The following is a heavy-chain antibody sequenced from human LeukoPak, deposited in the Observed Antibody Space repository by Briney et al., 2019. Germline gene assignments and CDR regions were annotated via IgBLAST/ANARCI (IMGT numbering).Heavy chain of an antibody. CDR3: ARRVVPAAIDWFDP. V-gene: IGHV1-18*01. CDR1: GYTFTNFG. D-gene: IGHD2-2*01. Sequence: GASVKVSCKASGYTFTNFGISWVRQAPGQGLEWMGRISAYNGNTNYAQKLQGRVTMTTDTSTSTAYMELRSLRSDDTAVYYCARRVVPAAIDWFDPWGQGTLVTVSS. J-gene: IGHJ5*02. CDR2: ISAYNGNT.